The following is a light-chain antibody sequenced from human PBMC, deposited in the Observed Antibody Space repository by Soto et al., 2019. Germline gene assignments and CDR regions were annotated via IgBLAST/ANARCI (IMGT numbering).Light chain of an antibody. CDR2: DAS. Sequence: DIVLTQSPSTLSLSPGERATLSCRASQSVSSYLAWYQQKPGQAPRLLIYDASNMATDIPARFSGSGSGTDFTLTISSLEPDDFAVYYCQQCSSWPRAFGQGTKVEIK. CDR3: QQCSSWPRA. J-gene: IGKJ1*01. V-gene: IGKV3-11*01. CDR1: QSVSSY.